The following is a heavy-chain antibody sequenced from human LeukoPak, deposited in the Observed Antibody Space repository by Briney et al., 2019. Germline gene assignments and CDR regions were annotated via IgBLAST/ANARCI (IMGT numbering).Heavy chain of an antibody. CDR2: IYTSGST. CDR1: GGSISSYY. CDR3: ASEDGGYSYGYNYYYMDV. J-gene: IGHJ6*03. Sequence: PSETLSLTCTVSGGSISSYYWSWIRQPAGKGLEWIVRIYTSGSTNYNPSLKSRVTMSVDTSKNQFSLKLSSVTAADTAVYYCASEDGGYSYGYNYYYMDVWGKGTTVPVSS. V-gene: IGHV4-4*07. D-gene: IGHD5-18*01.